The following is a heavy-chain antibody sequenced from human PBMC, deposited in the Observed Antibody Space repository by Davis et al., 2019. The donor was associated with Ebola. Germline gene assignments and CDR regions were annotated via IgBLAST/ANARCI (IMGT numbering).Heavy chain of an antibody. CDR1: GGSISSSSYY. CDR2: IYYSGST. Sequence: GSLRLSCTVSGGSISSSSYYWGWIRQPPGKGLEWIGSIYYSGSTYYNPSLKSRVTISVDTSKNRFSLKLSSVTAADTAVYYCARQYYYYGMDVWGKGTTVTVSS. V-gene: IGHV4-39*01. CDR3: ARQYYYYGMDV. J-gene: IGHJ6*04.